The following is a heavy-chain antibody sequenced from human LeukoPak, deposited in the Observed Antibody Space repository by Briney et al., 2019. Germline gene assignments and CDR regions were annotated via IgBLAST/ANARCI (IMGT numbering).Heavy chain of an antibody. J-gene: IGHJ1*01. CDR1: GGSFSGYY. CDR3: ATNSPPQH. V-gene: IGHV4-34*01. Sequence: SETLSLTCAVYGGSFSGYYWSWIRQPPGKGLEWIGEINHSGSTNYNPSLKSRVTISVDTSKDQFSLKLSSVTAADTAVYYCATNSPPQHWGQGTLVTVSS. CDR2: INHSGST. D-gene: IGHD4-23*01.